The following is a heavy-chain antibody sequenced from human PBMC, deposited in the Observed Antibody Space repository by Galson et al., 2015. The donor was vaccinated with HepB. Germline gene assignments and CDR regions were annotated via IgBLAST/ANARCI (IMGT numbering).Heavy chain of an antibody. V-gene: IGHV2-70*01. CDR3: ARMPNCIAAAGYYYYYGMDV. CDR1: GFSLSTSGMC. Sequence: PALVKPTQTLTLTCTFSGFSLSTSGMCVSWIRQPPGKALEWLALIDWDDDKYYSTSLKTRLTISKDTSKNQVVLTMTNMDPVDTATYYCARMPNCIAAAGYYYYYGMDVWGQGTTVTVSS. D-gene: IGHD6-13*01. J-gene: IGHJ6*02. CDR2: IDWDDDK.